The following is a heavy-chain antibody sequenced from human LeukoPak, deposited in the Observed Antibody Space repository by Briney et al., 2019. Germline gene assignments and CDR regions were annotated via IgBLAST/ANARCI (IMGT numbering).Heavy chain of an antibody. D-gene: IGHD3-3*01. CDR1: GGSISRGRYF. Sequence: SETLSLTCTVSGGSISRGRYFWSWIRQPAGKGLEWIGRFYTSGTPNYNPSLKSRVTISVDTSRNQFSLKLSSVTAADTAVYYCARGVRFLEWFDYWGQGTLVTVSS. CDR3: ARGVRFLEWFDY. V-gene: IGHV4-61*02. CDR2: FYTSGTP. J-gene: IGHJ4*02.